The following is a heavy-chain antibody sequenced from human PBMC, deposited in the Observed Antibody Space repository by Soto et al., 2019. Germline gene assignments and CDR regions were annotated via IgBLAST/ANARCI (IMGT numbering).Heavy chain of an antibody. CDR3: AKVLRYFDWLFTGSMDV. J-gene: IGHJ6*02. CDR1: GFTFSSYA. CDR2: ISGSGGST. V-gene: IGHV3-23*01. D-gene: IGHD3-9*01. Sequence: PGGSLRLSCAASGFTFSSYAMSWVRQAPGKGLEWVSAISGSGGSTYYADSVKGRFTISRDNSKNTLYLQMNSLRAEDTAVYYCAKVLRYFDWLFTGSMDVWGQGTTVTVSS.